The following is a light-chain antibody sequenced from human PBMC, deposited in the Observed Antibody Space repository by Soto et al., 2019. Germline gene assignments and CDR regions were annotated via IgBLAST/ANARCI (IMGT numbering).Light chain of an antibody. Sequence: DIQMTQSPSSLSAFVGDRVTITCRASQSISSYLNWYQQKPGKAPKLLIYAASSLQSGVPSMFSGSGSGTDFTLTISSLQPEDVGSYFCQQSYSLFTFGPGTRVEMK. CDR3: QQSYSLFT. J-gene: IGKJ3*01. V-gene: IGKV1-39*01. CDR1: QSISSY. CDR2: AAS.